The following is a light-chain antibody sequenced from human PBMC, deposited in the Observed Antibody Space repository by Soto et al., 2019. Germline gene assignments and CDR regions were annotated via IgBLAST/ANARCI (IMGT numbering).Light chain of an antibody. CDR3: QQYGSSPLT. CDR2: DAS. CDR1: QSVSNNY. J-gene: IGKJ4*01. V-gene: IGKV3-20*01. Sequence: EIMLTQSPGTLSLYQGERATLSCRASQSVSNNYLAWYQQKPGQAPRLLIYDASNGATDIPDRFSGSGSGTDFTLSISGLEPEDFAVYYCQQYGSSPLTFGGGTKVDI.